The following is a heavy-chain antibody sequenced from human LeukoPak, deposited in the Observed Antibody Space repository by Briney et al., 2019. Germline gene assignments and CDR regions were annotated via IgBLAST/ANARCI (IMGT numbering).Heavy chain of an antibody. D-gene: IGHD6-13*01. CDR2: IYYSGST. Sequence: SETLSLTCTVSDGSISSYYWSWIRQPPGKGLEWIGYIYYSGSTNYNPSLKSRVTISVDTSKNQFSLRLSSVTAADTAVYYCARSGIAAAATGPYYYYGMDVWGQGTTVTVSS. CDR1: DGSISSYY. J-gene: IGHJ6*02. CDR3: ARSGIAAAATGPYYYYGMDV. V-gene: IGHV4-59*08.